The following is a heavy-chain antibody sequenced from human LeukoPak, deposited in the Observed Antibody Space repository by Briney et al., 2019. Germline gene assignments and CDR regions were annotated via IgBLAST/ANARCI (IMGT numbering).Heavy chain of an antibody. CDR3: ARRAPRVTPSNYYYYMDV. D-gene: IGHD5-18*01. CDR1: GFTFSSYW. Sequence: GGSLRLSCAASGFTFSSYWMSWVRQAPGKGLEWVANIKQDGSEKYYVDSVKGRFTISRDNAKNSLYLQMNSLRAEDTAVYYCARRAPRVTPSNYYYYMDVWGKGTTVTVSS. CDR2: IKQDGSEK. V-gene: IGHV3-7*01. J-gene: IGHJ6*03.